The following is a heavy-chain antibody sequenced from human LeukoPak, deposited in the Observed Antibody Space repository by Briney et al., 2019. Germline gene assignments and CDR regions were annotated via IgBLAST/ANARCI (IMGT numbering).Heavy chain of an antibody. CDR3: ARASFRDFWSGWTTFLPEMDA. Sequence: PGRSLRLSCAASGFTFDDYAMHWVRQAPGKGLEWVSGISWNSGSIGYADSVKGRFTISRDNAKNSLYLQMNSLRAEDTAVYYCARASFRDFWSGWTTFLPEMDAWGKGTTVTVSS. CDR1: GFTFDDYA. D-gene: IGHD3-3*01. CDR2: ISWNSGSI. J-gene: IGHJ6*04. V-gene: IGHV3-9*01.